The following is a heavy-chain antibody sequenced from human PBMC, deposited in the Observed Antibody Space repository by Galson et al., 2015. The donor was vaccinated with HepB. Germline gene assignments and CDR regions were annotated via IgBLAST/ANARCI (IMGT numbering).Heavy chain of an antibody. CDR3: ANTPPYSSSWYGDYFDY. V-gene: IGHV3-23*01. Sequence: SLRLSCAASGFTFSSYAMSWVRQAPGKGLEWVSAISGSGGSTYYADSVRGRFTISRDNSKNTLYLQMNSLRAEDTAVYYCANTPPYSSSWYGDYFDYWGQGTLVTVSS. J-gene: IGHJ4*02. CDR1: GFTFSSYA. D-gene: IGHD6-13*01. CDR2: ISGSGGST.